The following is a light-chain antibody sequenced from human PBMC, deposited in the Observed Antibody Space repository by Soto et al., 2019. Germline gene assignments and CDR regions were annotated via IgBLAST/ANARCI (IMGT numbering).Light chain of an antibody. CDR3: QQYNDWPLT. CDR1: QSMNSY. Sequence: DIVLTQSPATLSLSPGERATLSCRASQSMNSYLGWYQQKPGQAPRLLIYGASTRATDMPGRFRGSGAGAEFTLTISSLQSEDFALYYCQQYNDWPLTFGQGTKVDNK. J-gene: IGKJ1*01. CDR2: GAS. V-gene: IGKV3-15*01.